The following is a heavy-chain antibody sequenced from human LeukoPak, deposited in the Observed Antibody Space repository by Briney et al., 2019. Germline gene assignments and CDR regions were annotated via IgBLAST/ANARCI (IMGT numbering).Heavy chain of an antibody. CDR1: GGSISSGGYS. CDR3: ARAVNYGGDYYGMDV. D-gene: IGHD4-23*01. V-gene: IGHV4-30-2*01. J-gene: IGHJ6*02. CDR2: IYHSGST. Sequence: SETLSLTRAVSGGSISSGGYSWSWIRQLPGKGLEWIGYIYHSGSTYYNPSLKSRVTISVDRSKNQFSLKLSSVTAADTAVYYCARAVNYGGDYYGMDVWGQGTTVTVSS.